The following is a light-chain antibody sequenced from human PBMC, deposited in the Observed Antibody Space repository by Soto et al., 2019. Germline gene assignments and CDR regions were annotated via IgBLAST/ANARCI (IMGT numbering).Light chain of an antibody. V-gene: IGKV3-15*01. CDR1: QSVNSN. Sequence: ETVMTQSPATLSVSPGERATLSCRASQSVNSNLAWYQQKLGQAPRVLIFGASTRATGIPARFSGSGSGTEFSLTINSLQSEDFAVYYCQQYNNWPGTFGQGTKVDIK. CDR3: QQYNNWPGT. J-gene: IGKJ1*01. CDR2: GAS.